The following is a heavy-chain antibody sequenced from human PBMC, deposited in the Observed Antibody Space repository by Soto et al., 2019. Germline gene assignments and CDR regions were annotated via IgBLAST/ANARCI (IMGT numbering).Heavy chain of an antibody. CDR1: GLLFSDYA. Sequence: GGSLRLSCAASGLLFSDYAMSWVRKAPGKGLECVACISGSGGDTFYADSVKGRFTISRDNSKNTLSLHMNSLRVDDTAVYFCAKDRFGIVGPVDYWGQGTPVTVSS. CDR2: ISGSGGDT. V-gene: IGHV3-23*01. D-gene: IGHD1-26*01. CDR3: AKDRFGIVGPVDY. J-gene: IGHJ4*02.